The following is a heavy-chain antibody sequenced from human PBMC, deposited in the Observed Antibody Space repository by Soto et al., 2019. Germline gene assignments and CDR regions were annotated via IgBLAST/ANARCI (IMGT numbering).Heavy chain of an antibody. CDR3: ARGGTGTTRYYYGMDV. Sequence: ASVKVSCKASGYTFTSYAMHWVRQAPGQRLEWMGWINPNSGGTNYAQKFQGRVTMTRDTSISTAYMELSRLRSDDTAVYYCARGGTGTTRYYYGMDVWGQGTTVTVSS. CDR1: GYTFTSYA. J-gene: IGHJ6*02. D-gene: IGHD1-7*01. CDR2: INPNSGGT. V-gene: IGHV1-2*02.